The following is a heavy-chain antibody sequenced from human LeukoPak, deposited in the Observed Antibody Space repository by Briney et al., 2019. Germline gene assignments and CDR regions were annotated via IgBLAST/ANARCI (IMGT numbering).Heavy chain of an antibody. CDR1: GYTFSDYY. D-gene: IGHD6-6*01. CDR2: INPNTGGT. CDR3: ARETAAPVYS. Sequence: ASVKVSCKASGYTFSDYYMHWVRQAPGQGLEWMGWINPNTGGTDYAQKFQGRVTMTINKSINTVYMELNRLRSDDTAVYYCARETAAPVYSWGQGTLVTVPS. J-gene: IGHJ4*02. V-gene: IGHV1-2*02.